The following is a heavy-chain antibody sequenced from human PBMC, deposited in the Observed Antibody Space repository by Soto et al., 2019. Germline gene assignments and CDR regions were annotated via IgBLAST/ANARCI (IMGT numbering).Heavy chain of an antibody. Sequence: GESLKISCKGSGYSFTTYCIAWVRQRPGKGLEWMGIIYPGDSDTRYSPSFQGQVTISDDKSINTAYLQWSSLKASDTAMYYCARRLSPLDPYYFDYWGQGTLVTVSS. CDR1: GYSFTTYC. J-gene: IGHJ4*02. CDR3: ARRLSPLDPYYFDY. V-gene: IGHV5-51*01. CDR2: IYPGDSDT.